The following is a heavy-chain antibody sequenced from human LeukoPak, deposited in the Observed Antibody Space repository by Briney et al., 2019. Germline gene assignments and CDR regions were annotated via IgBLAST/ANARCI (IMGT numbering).Heavy chain of an antibody. J-gene: IGHJ4*02. Sequence: GGSLRLSCAASGFTFSDHYMDWVRQAPGKGLEWVGRTRNKANSYTTEYAASVKGRFTISRDDSKNSLYLQMNSLKTEDTAVYYCAKEGGARTFDYWGQGTLVTVSS. D-gene: IGHD1-26*01. CDR3: AKEGGARTFDY. CDR2: TRNKANSYTT. CDR1: GFTFSDHY. V-gene: IGHV3-72*01.